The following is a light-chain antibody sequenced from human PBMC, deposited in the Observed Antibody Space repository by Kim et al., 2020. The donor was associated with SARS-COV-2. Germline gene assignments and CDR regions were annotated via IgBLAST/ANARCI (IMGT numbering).Light chain of an antibody. CDR2: YDS. J-gene: IGLJ3*02. CDR1: NMGGKS. V-gene: IGLV3-21*04. Sequence: APGKTAGITCGGNNMGGKSVRWYQQKPGQVPGLVIYYDSDRPSGIPERFSGSNSGNTATLTISRVEAGDEADYYCQVWDSSSDLPVFGGGTKLTVL. CDR3: QVWDSSSDLPV.